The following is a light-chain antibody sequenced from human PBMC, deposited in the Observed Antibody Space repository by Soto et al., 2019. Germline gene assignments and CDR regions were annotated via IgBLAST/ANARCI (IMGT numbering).Light chain of an antibody. Sequence: EIVLTQSPGTLSLSPGERATLSCRASQSVSSSYLAWYQQKPGQAPRLLIYGASTRATGIPDRFSGSGSGTDFTLTISGLEPEDFAVYYGQQYGSLPRAFGQGTKLDIK. CDR3: QQYGSLPRA. CDR1: QSVSSSY. J-gene: IGKJ2*01. CDR2: GAS. V-gene: IGKV3-20*01.